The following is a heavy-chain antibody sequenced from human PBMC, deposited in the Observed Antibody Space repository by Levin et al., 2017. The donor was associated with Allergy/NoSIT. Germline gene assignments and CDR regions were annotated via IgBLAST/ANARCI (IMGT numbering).Heavy chain of an antibody. J-gene: IGHJ4*02. D-gene: IGHD3-10*01. CDR1: GFTFSSYP. CDR3: ARELGSADDY. V-gene: IGHV3-30*14. Sequence: GGSLRLSCAASGFTFSSYPMHWVRQAPGKGLQSVAVISFDGSNKYYGDAVKGRFTISREDSKRTLYLQMNSLRREDTAVYYCARELGSADDYWGQGTLVTVSS. CDR2: ISFDGSNK.